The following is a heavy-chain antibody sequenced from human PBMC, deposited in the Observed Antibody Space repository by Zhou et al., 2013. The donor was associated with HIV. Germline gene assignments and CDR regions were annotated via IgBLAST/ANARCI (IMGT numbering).Heavy chain of an antibody. V-gene: IGHV1-3*01. CDR3: ARDRRDTTMDLNYFDS. CDR2: INAGNGDT. Sequence: QVQHVQSGAEVKKPGASVKISCKASGYIFTPYALHWLRQAPGQRLEWMGHINAGNGDTKYSQNLQGRVTITRDTSANTLYMELSSLRFEDTAVYYCARDRRDTTMDLNYFDSWGQGTLVTVSS. CDR1: GYIFTPYA. D-gene: IGHD5-18*01. J-gene: IGHJ4*02.